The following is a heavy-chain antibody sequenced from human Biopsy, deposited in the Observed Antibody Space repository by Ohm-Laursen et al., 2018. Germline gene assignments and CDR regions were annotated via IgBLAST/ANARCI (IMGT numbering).Heavy chain of an antibody. D-gene: IGHD3-3*01. CDR3: ARARDNTIFGVVINYGLDV. Sequence: SLRLSCTASGFRSHDQVMHWVRHAPAKALAWVSGISWNCGRITYVDSVKGRFTISRDNAKNSLFLQMNNLRVEDPALYYCARARDNTIFGVVINYGLDVWGQGTTVTVSS. CDR2: ISWNCGRI. CDR1: GFRSHDQV. J-gene: IGHJ6*02. V-gene: IGHV3-9*02.